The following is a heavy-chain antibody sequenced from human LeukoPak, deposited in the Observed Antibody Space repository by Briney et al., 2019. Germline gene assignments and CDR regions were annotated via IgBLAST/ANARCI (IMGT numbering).Heavy chain of an antibody. V-gene: IGHV3-66*02. D-gene: IGHD3-16*01. Sequence: GGSLRLSCAASGFTVSTNYINWVRQAPGKGLEWVSVIHGGGSTDYADSVKGRFTISRDSAKNTVYLQMNSLRAEDTAVYYCARLRGYANYYFDYWGQGTLVTVSS. J-gene: IGHJ4*02. CDR3: ARLRGYANYYFDY. CDR2: IHGGGST. CDR1: GFTVSTNY.